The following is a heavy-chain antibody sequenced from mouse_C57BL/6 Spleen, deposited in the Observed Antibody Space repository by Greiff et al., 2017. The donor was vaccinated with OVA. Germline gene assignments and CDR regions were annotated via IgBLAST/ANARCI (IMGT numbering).Heavy chain of an antibody. V-gene: IGHV1-82*01. D-gene: IGHD2-5*01. J-gene: IGHJ4*01. Sequence: QVQLKESGPELVKPGASVKISCKASGYAFSSSWMNWVKQRPGKGLEWIGRIYPGDGDTNYNGKFKGKATLTADKSSSTAYMQLSSLTSEDSAVYFCARGVTTGGGMDYWGQGTSVTVSS. CDR3: ARGVTTGGGMDY. CDR1: GYAFSSSW. CDR2: IYPGDGDT.